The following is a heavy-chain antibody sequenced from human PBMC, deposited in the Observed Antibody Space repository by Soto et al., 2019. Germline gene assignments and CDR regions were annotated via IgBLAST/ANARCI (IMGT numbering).Heavy chain of an antibody. CDR3: ASSYSSSWYGGWFDP. CDR2: IIPILGIA. V-gene: IGHV1-69*02. D-gene: IGHD6-13*01. CDR1: GGTFSSYT. Sequence: QVQLVQSGAEVKKPGSSVKVSCKASGGTFSSYTISWVRQAPGQGLGWMGRIIPILGIANYAQKFQGRVTITADKSTSTPYLELRSLRSEDTAVYYCASSYSSSWYGGWFDPWGQGTLVTVSS. J-gene: IGHJ5*02.